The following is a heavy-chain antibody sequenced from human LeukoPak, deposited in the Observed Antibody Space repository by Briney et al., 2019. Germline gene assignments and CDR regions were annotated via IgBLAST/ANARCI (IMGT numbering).Heavy chain of an antibody. CDR1: GGSITPYY. CDR2: IYTSGST. V-gene: IGHV4-4*07. CDR3: ARDNPVVVPAAGDGMDV. Sequence: NSSETLSLTCTVSGGSITPYYWSWIRQPAGKGLEWIGRIYTSGSTNYNPSLKSRVTMSVDTSKNQFSLKLSSVTAADTAVYYCARDNPVVVPAAGDGMDVWGQGTTVTVSS. D-gene: IGHD2-2*01. J-gene: IGHJ6*02.